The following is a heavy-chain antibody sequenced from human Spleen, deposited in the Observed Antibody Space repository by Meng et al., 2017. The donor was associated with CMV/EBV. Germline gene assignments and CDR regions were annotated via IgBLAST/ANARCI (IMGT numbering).Heavy chain of an antibody. Sequence: GGSLRLSCAASGFTFSSYAMSWVRQAPGKGLEWVSAISTSGTSTYYADSVKARFTISRDNSKNTLFLQMNSLRAEDTAVYYCARDVRGPDYYYGMDVWGQGTTVTVSS. J-gene: IGHJ6*02. CDR3: ARDVRGPDYYYGMDV. D-gene: IGHD3-10*02. CDR2: ISTSGTST. V-gene: IGHV3-23*01. CDR1: GFTFSSYA.